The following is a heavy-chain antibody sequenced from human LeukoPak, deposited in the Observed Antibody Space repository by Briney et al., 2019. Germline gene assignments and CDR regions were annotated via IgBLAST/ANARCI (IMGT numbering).Heavy chain of an antibody. D-gene: IGHD2-2*01. CDR3: ARGVVPAALIDY. Sequence: PGRSLRLSCAASGFTFSSYGMHWVRQAPGKGLEWVSYISSSGSTIYYADSVKGRFAISRDNAKNSLYLQMNSLRAEDTAVYYCARGVVPAALIDYWGQGTLVTVSS. CDR1: GFTFSSYG. J-gene: IGHJ4*02. CDR2: ISSSGSTI. V-gene: IGHV3-48*04.